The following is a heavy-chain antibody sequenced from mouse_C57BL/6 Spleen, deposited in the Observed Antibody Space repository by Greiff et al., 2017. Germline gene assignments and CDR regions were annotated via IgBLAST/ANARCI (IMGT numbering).Heavy chain of an antibody. J-gene: IGHJ1*03. V-gene: IGHV1-15*01. CDR3: TRYYRYDYDHFDV. CDR2: IDPETGGT. D-gene: IGHD2-4*01. CDR1: GYTFTDYE. Sequence: QVQLQQSGAELVRPGASVTLSCKASGYTFTDYEMHWVKQTPVHGLEWIGAIDPETGGTAYNQKFKGKAILTADKSSSTAYMELRSLTSEDSAVYYCTRYYRYDYDHFDVWGTGTTVTVSS.